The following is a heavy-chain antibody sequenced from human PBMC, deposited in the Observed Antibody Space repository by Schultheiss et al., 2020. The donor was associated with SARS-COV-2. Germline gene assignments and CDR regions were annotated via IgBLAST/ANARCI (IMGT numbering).Heavy chain of an antibody. J-gene: IGHJ4*02. Sequence: SETLSLTCTVSGGSISSSSYYWGWIRQPPGKGLEWIGYIYYSGSTYYNPSLKSRVTISVDTSKNHFSLKLNSVTAADTAVYYCARGGGDYGDGGPFDYWGQGTLVTVSS. CDR1: GGSISSSSYY. V-gene: IGHV4-31*03. CDR3: ARGGGDYGDGGPFDY. D-gene: IGHD4-17*01. CDR2: IYYSGST.